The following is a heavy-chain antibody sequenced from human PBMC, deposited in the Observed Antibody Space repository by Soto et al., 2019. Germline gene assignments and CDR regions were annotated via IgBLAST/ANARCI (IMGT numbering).Heavy chain of an antibody. J-gene: IGHJ4*02. CDR1: GGTFSSYT. V-gene: IGHV1-69*02. Sequence: QVQLVQSGDEVKKPGSSVKVSCKASGGTFSSYTISWVRQAPGQGLEWMGRIIPILGIANYAQKFQGRVTITADKATSTAYMELSSLRSEDTPVYYCARGDGYSSSGPPVAFDYWGQGTLVTVSS. CDR2: IIPILGIA. CDR3: ARGDGYSSSGPPVAFDY. D-gene: IGHD6-13*01.